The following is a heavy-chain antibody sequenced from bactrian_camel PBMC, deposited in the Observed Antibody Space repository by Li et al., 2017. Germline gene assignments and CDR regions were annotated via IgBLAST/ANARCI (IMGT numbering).Heavy chain of an antibody. V-gene: IGHV3S31*01. CDR1: GYTSFIDC. D-gene: IGHD2*01. J-gene: IGHJ4*01. Sequence: VQLVESGGGSVQAGGSLKLSCTYSGYTSFIDCMGWFRQTPGGRREGLATVDKRGDITYLESVEGRFTISKDNTNNNLYLQMNNLKPEDTARYHCASGYYCTACYTGWCDIYHDWGRGTQVTVS. CDR3: ASGYYCTACYTGWCDIYHD. CDR2: VDKRGDIT.